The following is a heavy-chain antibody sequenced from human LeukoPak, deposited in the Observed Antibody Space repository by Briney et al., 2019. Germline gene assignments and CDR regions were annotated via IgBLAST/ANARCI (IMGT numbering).Heavy chain of an antibody. Sequence: PQWTLRLSCPASAFTFNNYAMSWVRQAPGKGLEGVSAISVGDAGTYYADSVKGRFTISRDNSKNTLYLQLNSLRAEDAAVYYCAKAPLGRCTGVICYYFDYWGQGTLVTVPS. CDR2: ISVGDAGT. CDR3: AKAPLGRCTGVICYYFDY. CDR1: AFTFNNYA. V-gene: IGHV3-23*01. D-gene: IGHD2-15*01. J-gene: IGHJ4*02.